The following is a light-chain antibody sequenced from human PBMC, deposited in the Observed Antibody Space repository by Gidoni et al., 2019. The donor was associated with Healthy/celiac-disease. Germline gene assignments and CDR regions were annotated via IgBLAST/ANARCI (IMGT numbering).Light chain of an antibody. CDR1: QSISSW. V-gene: IGKV1-5*01. CDR2: DAS. CDR3: QQYNSLWT. Sequence: DIQITQSPSTLSASVGDRVTITCRASQSISSWLAWYQQKPGKAPKLLIYDASSLESGVPSRFSGSGSGTEFTLTISSLQPDDFATYYCQQYNSLWTFGQGTKVEIK. J-gene: IGKJ1*01.